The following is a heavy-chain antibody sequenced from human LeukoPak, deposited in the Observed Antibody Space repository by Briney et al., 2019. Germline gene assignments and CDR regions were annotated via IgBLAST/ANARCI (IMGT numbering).Heavy chain of an antibody. CDR1: GFTFSSYG. CDR3: AKGMRAYIAARTNFDY. CDR2: ISGSGGST. J-gene: IGHJ4*02. Sequence: GGSLRLSCAASGFTFSSYGMSWVRQAPGKGLEWVSAISGSGGSTYYADSVKGRFTISRDNSKNTLYLQMNSLRAEDTAVYYCAKGMRAYIAARTNFDYWGQGTLVTVSS. V-gene: IGHV3-23*01. D-gene: IGHD6-6*01.